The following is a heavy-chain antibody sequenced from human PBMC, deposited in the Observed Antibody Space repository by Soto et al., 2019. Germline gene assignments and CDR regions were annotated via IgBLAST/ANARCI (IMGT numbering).Heavy chain of an antibody. V-gene: IGHV1-69*01. CDR2: IIPIFGTA. D-gene: IGHD1-26*01. CDR3: ARPLHSGSYYYFDY. J-gene: IGHJ4*02. Sequence: QVQLVQSEAEVKKPGSSVKVSCKASGGTFSSYAISWVRQARGQGLEWMGGIIPIFGTANYAQKFQGRVTITADESTSTAYMELSSLRSEDTAVYYCARPLHSGSYYYFDYWGQGTLVTVSS. CDR1: GGTFSSYA.